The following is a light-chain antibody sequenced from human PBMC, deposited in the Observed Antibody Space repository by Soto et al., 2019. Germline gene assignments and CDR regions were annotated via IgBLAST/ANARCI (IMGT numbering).Light chain of an antibody. Sequence: QSALTQPASVSGSPGQSITISCIGTSSDIGSYNHVAWYQQFPGKSPKLTIYEVSSRPSGVSSRFSGSKSGNTASLTISGLQAEDEADYYCIAYTGSSTSYVFGSGTKLT. J-gene: IGLJ1*01. CDR1: SSDIGSYNH. V-gene: IGLV2-14*01. CDR3: IAYTGSSTSYV. CDR2: EVS.